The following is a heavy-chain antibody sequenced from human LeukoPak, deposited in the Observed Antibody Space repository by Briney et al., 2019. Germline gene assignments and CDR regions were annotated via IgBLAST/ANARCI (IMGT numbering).Heavy chain of an antibody. Sequence: GGSLRLSCAASGFTFNSYAMSWFRQAPGTGLEWVSTVGGSGSDTFYADSVKGRFTISRDNSNNAVYLQMNGLRAEDTALYYCAKRAPPGTAVGVPYYFDHWGQGTLVTVSS. CDR1: GFTFNSYA. J-gene: IGHJ4*02. CDR3: AKRAPPGTAVGVPYYFDH. CDR2: VGGSGSDT. V-gene: IGHV3-23*01. D-gene: IGHD6-19*01.